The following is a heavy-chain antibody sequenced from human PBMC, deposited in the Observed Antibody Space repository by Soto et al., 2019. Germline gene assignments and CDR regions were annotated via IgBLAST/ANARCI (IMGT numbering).Heavy chain of an antibody. J-gene: IGHJ4*02. D-gene: IGHD3-22*01. CDR1: GGSISNRDYY. CDR3: ARMYYYDNSGYYSHWYFDY. V-gene: IGHV4-39*07. Sequence: PSETLSLTCTVSGGSISNRDYYWGWIRPPPGKGLEWVGGIYYSGTTYYSPSRKSRGTISVDTSKNQFSLKLSSVTAADTAVYYCARMYYYDNSGYYSHWYFDYWGQATLLTVSS. CDR2: IYYSGTT.